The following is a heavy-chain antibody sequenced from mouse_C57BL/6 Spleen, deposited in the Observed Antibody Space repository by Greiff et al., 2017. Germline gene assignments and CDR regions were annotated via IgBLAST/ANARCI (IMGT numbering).Heavy chain of an antibody. J-gene: IGHJ3*01. D-gene: IGHD2-1*01. Sequence: QVQLKQPGAELVRPGSSVKLSCKASGYTFTSYWMHWVKQRPIQGLEWIGNIDPSDSETHYNQKFKDKATLTVDKSSSTAYMQLSSLTSEDSAVYYCATYGNYLAWFAYWGQGTLVTVSA. CDR2: IDPSDSET. CDR3: ATYGNYLAWFAY. CDR1: GYTFTSYW. V-gene: IGHV1-52*01.